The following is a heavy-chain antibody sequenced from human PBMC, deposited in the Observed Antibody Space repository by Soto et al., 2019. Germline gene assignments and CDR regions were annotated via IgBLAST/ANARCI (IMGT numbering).Heavy chain of an antibody. J-gene: IGHJ4*02. CDR2: IYYGGST. V-gene: IGHV4-30-4*01. Sequence: QVQLQESGPGLVKPSQTLSLTCAVSGGSITSDNYYWSWIRQSPGKGLEWIGNIYYGGSTNYNPSLKSLVTISVDTSKNQFSLKLTSVTATDTAVYYCARGEVATPGYWGQGTLVTVSS. CDR1: GGSITSDNYY. D-gene: IGHD5-12*01. CDR3: ARGEVATPGY.